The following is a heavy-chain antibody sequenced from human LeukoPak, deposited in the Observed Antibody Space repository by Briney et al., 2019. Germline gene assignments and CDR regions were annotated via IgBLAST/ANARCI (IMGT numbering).Heavy chain of an antibody. Sequence: PGGSLRLSCVASGFTFSSYAMSWVRQAPGKGLEWVSAISGSGGSTYYADSVKGRFTISRDNSKNTLYLQMNSLRAEDTAVYYCTKDERFGEFPLGTFDCWGQGTLVTVSS. CDR1: GFTFSSYA. J-gene: IGHJ4*02. V-gene: IGHV3-23*01. D-gene: IGHD3-10*01. CDR2: ISGSGGST. CDR3: TKDERFGEFPLGTFDC.